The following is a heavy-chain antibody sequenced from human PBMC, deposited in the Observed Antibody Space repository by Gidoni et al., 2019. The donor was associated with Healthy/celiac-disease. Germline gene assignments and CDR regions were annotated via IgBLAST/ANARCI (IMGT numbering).Heavy chain of an antibody. D-gene: IGHD2-2*01. CDR3: ARRAVGYCSSTSCYQYYYYYYMDV. J-gene: IGHJ6*03. V-gene: IGHV1-8*01. CDR1: GYTFTSYD. CDR2: MNPNSGNT. Sequence: QVQLVQSGAEVKKPGASVKVSCKASGYTFTSYDINWVRQATGQGLEWMGWMNPNSGNTGYAHKFQGRVTMTRNTSISTAYMELSSLRSEDTAVYYCARRAVGYCSSTSCYQYYYYYYMDVWGKGTTVTVSS.